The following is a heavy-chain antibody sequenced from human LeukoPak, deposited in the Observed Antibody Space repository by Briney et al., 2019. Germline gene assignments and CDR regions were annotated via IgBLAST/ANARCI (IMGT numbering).Heavy chain of an antibody. J-gene: IGHJ5*02. CDR3: ARDGITMVRGVIRGISYNWFDP. D-gene: IGHD3-10*01. Sequence: ASVTVSCKASGYTFTSYAMHWVRQAPGQRLEWMGWIYAGKGNTKYSQKFQGRVTITRDTSASTAYMELSSLRSEDTAVYYCARDGITMVRGVIRGISYNWFDPWGQGTLVTVSS. CDR1: GYTFTSYA. V-gene: IGHV1-3*01. CDR2: IYAGKGNT.